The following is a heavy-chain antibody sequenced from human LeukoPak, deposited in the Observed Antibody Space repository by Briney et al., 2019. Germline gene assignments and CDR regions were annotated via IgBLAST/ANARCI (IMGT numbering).Heavy chain of an antibody. V-gene: IGHV1-46*01. CDR1: GHTVTSYY. Sequence: ASVKASCKASGHTVTSYYMRWVRQAPGQGLEWMGRIKVDGGGTVYAQKFQGRVTMTSDMSTSTVYMDLSSLRSEDTAVYYCARELAGRNFDYWGQGTLVTVSS. D-gene: IGHD1-1*01. CDR2: IKVDGGGT. CDR3: ARELAGRNFDY. J-gene: IGHJ4*02.